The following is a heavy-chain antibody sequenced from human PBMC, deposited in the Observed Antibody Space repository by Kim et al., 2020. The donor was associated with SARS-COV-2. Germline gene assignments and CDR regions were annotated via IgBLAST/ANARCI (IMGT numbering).Heavy chain of an antibody. D-gene: IGHD4-17*01. Sequence: LKSRVTISVDTSKNQFSLKLSSVTAADTAVYYCARENPDYGGKLHDAFDIWGQGTMVTVSS. J-gene: IGHJ3*02. V-gene: IGHV4-31*02. CDR3: ARENPDYGGKLHDAFDI.